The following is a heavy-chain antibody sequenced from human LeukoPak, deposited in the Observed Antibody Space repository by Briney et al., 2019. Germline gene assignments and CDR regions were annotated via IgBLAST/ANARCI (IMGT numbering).Heavy chain of an antibody. J-gene: IGHJ4*02. CDR2: ISSLSTSI. CDR1: GFTLSGYY. CDR3: GRGKED. Sequence: GGSLRLSCAASGFTLSGYYMSWIRQAPGKGLEWVSYISSLSTSIYYTDSVKGRFTISRDNAKNSLYLQMNNLRAEDTAVYYCGRGKEDWGQGTLVTVSS. V-gene: IGHV3-11*04.